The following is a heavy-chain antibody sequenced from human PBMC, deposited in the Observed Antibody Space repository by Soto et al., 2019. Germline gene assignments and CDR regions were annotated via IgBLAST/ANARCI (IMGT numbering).Heavy chain of an antibody. CDR2: ITPILGVT. D-gene: IGHD5-12*01. Sequence: QVQLVQSGAEVKKHGSSVKVSCEASGGTLNSNTITWVRQAPGQRLEWVGKITPILGVTTYAQRFQGRVTITADKSTSTVYMDLSGLRSEDSAVYYCSRWNEVAIIKETPYYYYGMDVWAQGTTVTVSS. V-gene: IGHV1-69*02. CDR1: GGTLNSNT. CDR3: SRWNEVAIIKETPYYYYGMDV. J-gene: IGHJ6*02.